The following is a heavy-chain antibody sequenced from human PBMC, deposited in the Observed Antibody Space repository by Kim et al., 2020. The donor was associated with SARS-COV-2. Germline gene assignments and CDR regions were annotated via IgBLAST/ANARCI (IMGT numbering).Heavy chain of an antibody. CDR2: ISSSRSYI. J-gene: IGHJ4*01. CDR3: GRVCGNSYGTASCCDY. V-gene: IGHV3-21*01. CDR1: GFTFSSYS. D-gene: IGHD5-18*01. Sequence: WGTLRLSCAAYGFTFSSYSMNWVRQAPGKGLEWVSSISSSRSYIYYAYSVKGRSTIARDNAKNSLYLPMNSLGAEETAVYYLGRVCGNSYGTASCCDYWG.